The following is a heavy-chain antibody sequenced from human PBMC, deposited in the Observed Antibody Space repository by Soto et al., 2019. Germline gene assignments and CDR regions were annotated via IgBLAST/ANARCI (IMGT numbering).Heavy chain of an antibody. V-gene: IGHV5-10-1*01. Sequence: ESLKISCKGSGYSFTSYWISWVRQMPGKGLEWMGRIDPSDSYTNYSPSFQGHVTISADKSISTAYLQWSSLKASDTAMYYCARPYYTQDVWYHTYDIWGQGTMVTVSS. CDR2: IDPSDSYT. CDR3: ARPYYTQDVWYHTYDI. CDR1: GYSFTSYW. J-gene: IGHJ3*02. D-gene: IGHD3-3*01.